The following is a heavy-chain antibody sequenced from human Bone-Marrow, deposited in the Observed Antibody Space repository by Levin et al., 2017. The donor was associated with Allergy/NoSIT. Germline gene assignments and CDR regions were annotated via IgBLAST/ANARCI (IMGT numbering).Heavy chain of an antibody. V-gene: IGHV1-8*01. D-gene: IGHD3-9*01. CDR1: GYTFTSYD. CDR3: ARSPALRVRYFDWFPPGDYYYGMDV. Sequence: ASVKVSCKASGYTFTSYDINWVRQATGQGLEWMGWMNPNSGNTGYAQKFQGRVTMTRNTSISTAYMELSSLRSEDTAVYYCARSPALRVRYFDWFPPGDYYYGMDVWGQGTTVTVSS. J-gene: IGHJ6*02. CDR2: MNPNSGNT.